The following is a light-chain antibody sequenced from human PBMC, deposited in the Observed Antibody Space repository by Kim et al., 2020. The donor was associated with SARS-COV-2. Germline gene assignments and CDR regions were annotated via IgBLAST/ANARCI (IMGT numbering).Light chain of an antibody. CDR3: ISFTTATTWV. Sequence: YNYVSWFQQHPGKVPELIIYAVNKRPSRISNRFSGSKSGNTASLTISGLQAEDEADYYCISFTTATTWVFGGGTQLTVL. CDR2: AVN. V-gene: IGLV2-14*03. J-gene: IGLJ3*02. CDR1: YNY.